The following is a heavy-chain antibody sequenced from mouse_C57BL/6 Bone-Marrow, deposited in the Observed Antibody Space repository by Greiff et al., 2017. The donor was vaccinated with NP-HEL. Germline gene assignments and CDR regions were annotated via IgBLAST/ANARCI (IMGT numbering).Heavy chain of an antibody. CDR3: ARFYPWFAY. J-gene: IGHJ3*01. D-gene: IGHD2-1*01. CDR2: IDPSDSYT. V-gene: IGHV1-50*01. Sequence: VQLQQPGAELVKPGASVKLSCKASGYTFTSYWMQWVKQRPGQGLEWIGEIDPSDSYTNYNQKFKGKATLTVDTSSSTAYMQLSSLTSEDSAVYYCARFYPWFAYGGQGTLVTVSA. CDR1: GYTFTSYW.